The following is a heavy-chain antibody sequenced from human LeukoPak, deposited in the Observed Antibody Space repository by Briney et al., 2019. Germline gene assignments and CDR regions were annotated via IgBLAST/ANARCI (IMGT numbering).Heavy chain of an antibody. CDR3: ARRVGYCSSTSCYELDY. CDR1: GGSISSSSYY. Sequence: PSETLSLTCTVSGGSISSSSYYWGWIRQPPGKGLEWIGRIYYSGSTYYNPSLKSRVTISVDTSKNQFSLKLSSVTAADTAVYYSARRVGYCSSTSCYELDYWGQGTLVTVSS. D-gene: IGHD2-2*01. J-gene: IGHJ4*02. CDR2: IYYSGST. V-gene: IGHV4-39*01.